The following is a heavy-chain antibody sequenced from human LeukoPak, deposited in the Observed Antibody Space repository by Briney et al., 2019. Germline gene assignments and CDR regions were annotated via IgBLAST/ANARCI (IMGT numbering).Heavy chain of an antibody. CDR1: GYSFTSYW. V-gene: IGHV5-51*01. CDR2: IYPGDSDT. Sequence: GESLKISCKGSGYSFTSYWIGWVRQMPGKGLEWMGIIYPGDSDTRYSPSFQGQVTISADKSISTAYLQWSSPKASDTAMYYCARRDSSSSVEYYFDYWGQGTLVTVSS. J-gene: IGHJ4*02. CDR3: ARRDSSSSVEYYFDY. D-gene: IGHD6-6*01.